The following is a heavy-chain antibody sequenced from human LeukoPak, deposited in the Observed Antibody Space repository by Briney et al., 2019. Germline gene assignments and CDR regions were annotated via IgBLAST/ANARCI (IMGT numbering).Heavy chain of an antibody. CDR3: ARGGRWLQLRALDY. D-gene: IGHD5-24*01. Sequence: PGGSLRLSCAASGFTFSSYWMSWVRQAPGKGLGWWANIKQDGSEKYYVDSVKGRFTISRDNAKNSLYLQMNSLRAEDTAVYYCARGGRWLQLRALDYWGQGTLVTVSS. CDR1: GFTFSSYW. V-gene: IGHV3-7*03. CDR2: IKQDGSEK. J-gene: IGHJ4*02.